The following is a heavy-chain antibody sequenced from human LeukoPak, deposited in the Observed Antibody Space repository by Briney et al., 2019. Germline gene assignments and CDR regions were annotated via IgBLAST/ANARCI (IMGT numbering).Heavy chain of an antibody. CDR1: GGSISTYY. V-gene: IGHV4-39*07. D-gene: IGHD6-19*01. CDR2: IYYSGST. Sequence: SETLSLTCTVSGGSISTYYWGWIRQPPGKGLEWIGSIYYSGSTYYNPSLKSRVTISVDTSKNQFSLKLSSVTAADTAVYYCARDLRAVGPGDYWGQGTLVTVSS. CDR3: ARDLRAVGPGDY. J-gene: IGHJ4*02.